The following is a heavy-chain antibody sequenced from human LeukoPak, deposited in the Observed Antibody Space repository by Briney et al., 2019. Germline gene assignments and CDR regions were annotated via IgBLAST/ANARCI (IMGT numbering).Heavy chain of an antibody. J-gene: IGHJ5*02. CDR3: AAETTAGNA. Sequence: SETLSLTCAVYGGPFSGYYWSWIRQPPGKGLEWIGEINHSGSTNYNPSLKSRVTISVDTSKSQFSLKLSSVTAADTAVYYCAAETTAGNAWGQGTLVAASS. V-gene: IGHV4-34*01. D-gene: IGHD6-13*01. CDR1: GGPFSGYY. CDR2: INHSGST.